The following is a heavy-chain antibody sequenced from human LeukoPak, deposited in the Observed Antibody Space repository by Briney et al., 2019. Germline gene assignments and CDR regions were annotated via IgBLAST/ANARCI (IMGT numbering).Heavy chain of an antibody. Sequence: SVKVSCKASGGTFSNYGISWVRQVPGQGLEWMGGIIPIFGTANYAQKFQGRVTITTDESTGTAYMELSSLRSEDTAVYYCARASSTGYSSSSDAFDIWGQGTMVTVSS. CDR3: ARASSTGYSSSSDAFDI. CDR2: IIPIFGTA. CDR1: GGTFSNYG. J-gene: IGHJ3*02. D-gene: IGHD6-13*01. V-gene: IGHV1-69*05.